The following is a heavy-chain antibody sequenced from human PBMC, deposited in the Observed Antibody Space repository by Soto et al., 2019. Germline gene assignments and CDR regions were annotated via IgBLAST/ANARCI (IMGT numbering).Heavy chain of an antibody. CDR3: ARELRFLEWLLYRGWFDP. CDR2: INHSGST. J-gene: IGHJ5*02. V-gene: IGHV4-34*01. D-gene: IGHD3-3*01. CDR1: GGSFSGYY. Sequence: PSETLSLTCAVYGGSFSGYYWSWIRQPPGKGLEWIGEINHSGSTNYNPSLKSRVTISVDTSKNQFSLKLSSVTAADTAVYYCARELRFLEWLLYRGWFDPWGQGTLVTVSS.